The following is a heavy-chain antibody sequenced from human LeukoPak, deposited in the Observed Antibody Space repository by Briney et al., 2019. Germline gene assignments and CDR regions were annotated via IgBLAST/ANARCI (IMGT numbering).Heavy chain of an antibody. V-gene: IGHV3-30*18. J-gene: IGHJ4*02. D-gene: IGHD4-17*01. CDR3: AKELANPRMTTVTPAGSDY. CDR1: GFTFSSYG. Sequence: GRSLRLSCAASGFTFSSYGMHWVRQAPGKGLEWVAFISYDGSNKYYADSVKGRFTISRDNSKNTLYLQVNSLRAEDTAVYYCAKELANPRMTTVTPAGSDYWGQGTLVAVSS. CDR2: ISYDGSNK.